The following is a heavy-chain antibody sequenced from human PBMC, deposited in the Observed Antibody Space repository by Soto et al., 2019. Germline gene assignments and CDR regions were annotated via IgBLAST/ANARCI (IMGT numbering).Heavy chain of an antibody. CDR3: ARAYCGGDCLLLGHYYYYGMDV. CDR1: GGSISSGDHY. CDR2: IYYSGST. V-gene: IGHV4-30-4*01. J-gene: IGHJ6*02. Sequence: SETLSLTCTVSGGSISSGDHYWSWIRQPPGKGLEWIGYIYYSGSTYYNPSLKSRVTISVDTSKNQFSLKLSSVTAADTAVYYCARAYCGGDCLLLGHYYYYGMDVWGQGTTVTVSS. D-gene: IGHD2-21*02.